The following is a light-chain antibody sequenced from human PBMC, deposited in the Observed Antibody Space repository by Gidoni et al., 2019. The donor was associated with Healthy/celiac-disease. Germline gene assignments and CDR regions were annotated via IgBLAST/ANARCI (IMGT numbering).Light chain of an antibody. Sequence: QSALTQPASVSGSPGQSIPISCTGTSSDVGGYNYVSWYQQHPGKAPKLMIYEVSNRPSGVSNRFSGSKSGNTASLTISGLQAEDEADYYCSSYISSSTLVFGGGTKLTVL. V-gene: IGLV2-14*01. CDR2: EVS. J-gene: IGLJ2*01. CDR3: SSYISSSTLV. CDR1: SSDVGGYNY.